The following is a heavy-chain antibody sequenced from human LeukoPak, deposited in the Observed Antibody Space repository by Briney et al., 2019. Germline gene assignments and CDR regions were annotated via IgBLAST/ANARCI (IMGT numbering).Heavy chain of an antibody. CDR1: GFTFSSYS. D-gene: IGHD1-26*01. CDR2: ISSSSSYI. V-gene: IGHV3-21*01. CDR3: AREGIVGTPNWFDP. Sequence: GGSLRLSCAASGFTFSSYSMNWVRQAPGKGLEWVSSISSSSSYIYYADSVKGRFTISRDNAKNSLYLQMNSLRAEDTAVYYCAREGIVGTPNWFDPWGQGTLVTVSS. J-gene: IGHJ5*02.